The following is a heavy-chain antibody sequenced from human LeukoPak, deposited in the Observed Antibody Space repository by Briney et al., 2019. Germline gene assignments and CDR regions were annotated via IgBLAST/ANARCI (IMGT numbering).Heavy chain of an antibody. D-gene: IGHD1-26*01. CDR2: IIPIFGTA. J-gene: IGHJ4*02. CDR1: GGTFSSYA. CDR3: ARDRSGSYLDY. V-gene: IGHV1-69*01. Sequence: GASVTVSCTASGGTFSSYAISWVRQAPGQGLEWMGGIIPIFGTANYAQKFQGRVTITADESTSTAYMELSSLRSEDTAVYYCARDRSGSYLDYWGQGTLVTVSS.